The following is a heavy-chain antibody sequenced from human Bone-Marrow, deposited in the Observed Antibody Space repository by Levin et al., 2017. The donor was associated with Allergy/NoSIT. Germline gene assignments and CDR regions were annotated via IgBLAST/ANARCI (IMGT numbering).Heavy chain of an antibody. Sequence: GESLKISCKASGFAFTDYYMHWVRQAPGQGLEWLGWINPNNGATKYALKFQDRVTMTRDTSISTAYMEFRRLRSDATAVFYCARDPAVTRDGYFDLWGRGTLVSVSS. D-gene: IGHD4-17*01. J-gene: IGHJ2*01. CDR1: GFAFTDYY. CDR3: ARDPAVTRDGYFDL. V-gene: IGHV1-2*02. CDR2: INPNNGAT.